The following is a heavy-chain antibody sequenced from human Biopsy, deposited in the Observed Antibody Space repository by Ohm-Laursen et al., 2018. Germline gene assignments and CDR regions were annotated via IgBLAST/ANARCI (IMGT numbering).Heavy chain of an antibody. Sequence: VASVKVSCKASGYTFSSYDVTWVRQATGQGLEWMGLVNPISGNTSYAQKFRGRVALTGDISSSTAYLEIYSLTSEDTATYFCARAIRNQLLQDVWGQGTTVTVSS. D-gene: IGHD2-2*01. CDR2: VNPISGNT. CDR1: GYTFSSYD. J-gene: IGHJ6*02. V-gene: IGHV1-8*01. CDR3: ARAIRNQLLQDV.